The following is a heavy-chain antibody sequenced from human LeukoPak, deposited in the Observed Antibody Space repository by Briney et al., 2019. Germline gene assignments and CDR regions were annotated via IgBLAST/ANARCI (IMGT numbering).Heavy chain of an antibody. CDR3: AKDLVIRGTATFDY. CDR1: GFTFDDYA. V-gene: IGHV3-23*01. D-gene: IGHD5-18*01. J-gene: IGHJ4*02. Sequence: GGSLRLSCAASGFTFDDYAMHWVRQAPGKGLEWVSAISGSGGSTYYADSVKGRFTISRDNSKNTLYLQMNSLRAEDTAVYYCAKDLVIRGTATFDYWGQGTLVTVSS. CDR2: ISGSGGST.